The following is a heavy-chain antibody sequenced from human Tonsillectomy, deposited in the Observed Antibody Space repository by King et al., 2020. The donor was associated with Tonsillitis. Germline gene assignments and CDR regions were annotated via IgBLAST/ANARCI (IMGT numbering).Heavy chain of an antibody. D-gene: IGHD4-17*01. J-gene: IGHJ4*02. Sequence: VQLVESGAEVKKPGASVKVSCKASGYTFTSYYIHWVRQAPGQGLEWMGIINPSCGSTSYAQKFQGRVTMTRDTSTSTVYMELSSLRSEDTAVYYFARDPATTVTHYFFDYWGQGTLVTVSS. V-gene: IGHV1-46*01. CDR3: ARDPATTVTHYFFDY. CDR1: GYTFTSYY. CDR2: INPSCGST.